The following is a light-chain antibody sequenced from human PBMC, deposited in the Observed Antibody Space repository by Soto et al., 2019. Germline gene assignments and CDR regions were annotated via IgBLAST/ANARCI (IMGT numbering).Light chain of an antibody. CDR2: DAS. J-gene: IGKJ5*01. Sequence: ETVMTPSPATVSVSPGERVTLSCRASQSVNSDLAWYQQKPGQAPRLLIYDASNRATGIPARFSGSGSGTDFTLTISSLEPEDFAVYYCQQYNNWPITFGQGTRLEIK. CDR1: QSVNSD. CDR3: QQYNNWPIT. V-gene: IGKV3D-15*01.